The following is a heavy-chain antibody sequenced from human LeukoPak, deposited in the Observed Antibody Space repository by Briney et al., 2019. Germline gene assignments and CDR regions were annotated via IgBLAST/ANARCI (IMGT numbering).Heavy chain of an antibody. J-gene: IGHJ4*02. CDR3: ATSLYYYDRSLYYFDY. V-gene: IGHV4-39*01. D-gene: IGHD3-22*01. CDR1: GGSISSSSYY. Sequence: SETLSLTCTVSGGSISSSSYYWGWIRQPPGKGLEWIGSIYGSGSTYYNPSLKSRVTISVDTSKNQFSLKLSSVTAADTAVYYCATSLYYYDRSLYYFDYWGQGTLVTVSS. CDR2: IYGSGST.